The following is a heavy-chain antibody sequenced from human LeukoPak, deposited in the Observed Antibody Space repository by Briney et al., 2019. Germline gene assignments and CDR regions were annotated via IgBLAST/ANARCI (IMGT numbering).Heavy chain of an antibody. V-gene: IGHV4-34*01. J-gene: IGHJ5*02. CDR2: INHSGST. Sequence: SETLSLTCAVYGGSFSGYYWSWIRQPPGKGLEWIGEINHSGSTNYNPSLKSRVTISVDTSKNQLSLKLSSVTAADTAVYYCARYCGGDCQRYNWFDPWGQGTLVTVSS. D-gene: IGHD2-21*02. CDR3: ARYCGGDCQRYNWFDP. CDR1: GGSFSGYY.